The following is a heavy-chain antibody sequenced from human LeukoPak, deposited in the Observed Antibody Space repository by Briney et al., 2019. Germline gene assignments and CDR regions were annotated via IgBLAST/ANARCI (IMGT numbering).Heavy chain of an antibody. D-gene: IGHD6-6*01. Sequence: SQTLSLTCAISGDSVSSKSAAWNWIRQSPSRGLEWLGRTYYRSKWYNDHAVSVESRITINPDTSKNQFSLQLNSVTPEDTAVYYCARGSQSSRWFDPWGQGTLVTVSS. CDR3: ARGSQSSRWFDP. CDR2: TYYRSKWYN. CDR1: GDSVSSKSAA. J-gene: IGHJ5*02. V-gene: IGHV6-1*01.